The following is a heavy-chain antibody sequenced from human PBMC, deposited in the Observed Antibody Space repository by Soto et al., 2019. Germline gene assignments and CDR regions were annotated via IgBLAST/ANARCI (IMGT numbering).Heavy chain of an antibody. V-gene: IGHV4-39*01. D-gene: IGHD3-9*01. CDR2: SFYSGST. CDR3: SRPKTGLYGLAV. J-gene: IGHJ6*02. Sequence: QPPGTGLEWIGSSFYSGSTYYNPSPKSRLTTSVDTSKNQFSLKLSSVTAADTAVYYCSRPKTGLYGLAVSAQGTTVTVSS.